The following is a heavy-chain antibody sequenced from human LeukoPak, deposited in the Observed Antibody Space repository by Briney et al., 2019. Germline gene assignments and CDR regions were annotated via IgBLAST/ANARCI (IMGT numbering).Heavy chain of an antibody. CDR2: IYYSGST. CDR3: ARRAVPENYFDY. Sequence: PSETLSLTCTVSGGSINNYYWSWIRQPPGKGLEWIGYIYYSGSTAYNPSLKSRVTISVDTSKNQFSLNMYSVTAADAAVYYCARRAVPENYFDYWGQGTLVTVSS. V-gene: IGHV4-59*08. CDR1: GGSINNYY. D-gene: IGHD6-19*01. J-gene: IGHJ4*02.